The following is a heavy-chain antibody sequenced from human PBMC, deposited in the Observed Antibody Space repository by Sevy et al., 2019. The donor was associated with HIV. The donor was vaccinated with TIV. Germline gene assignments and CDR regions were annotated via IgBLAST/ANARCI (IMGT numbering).Heavy chain of an antibody. CDR1: GFTFSSYA. D-gene: IGHD3-22*01. V-gene: IGHV3-23*01. CDR3: ARKYDSSGYFDY. J-gene: IGHJ4*02. Sequence: GGSLRLSCAASGFTFSSYAMNWVPQAPGKGLEWVSGISGSGGSGDKTNYADSVKGRFTISRDDSKNSLYLQLNSLRAEDTAIYYCARKYDSSGYFDYWGQGTLVTVSS. CDR2: ISGSGGSGDKT.